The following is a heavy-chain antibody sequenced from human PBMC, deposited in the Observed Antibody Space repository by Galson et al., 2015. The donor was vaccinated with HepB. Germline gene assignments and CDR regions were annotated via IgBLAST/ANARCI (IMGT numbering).Heavy chain of an antibody. CDR1: GFTFSSYG. Sequence: SLRLSCAASGFTFSSYGMHWVRQAPGKGLEWVAVIWYDGSNKYYADSVKGRFTISRDNSKNTLYLQMNSLRAEDTAVYYCARDGSPNYYDSSGYLVFGWGQGTLVTVSS. CDR2: IWYDGSNK. J-gene: IGHJ4*02. D-gene: IGHD3-22*01. CDR3: ARDGSPNYYDSSGYLVFG. V-gene: IGHV3-33*01.